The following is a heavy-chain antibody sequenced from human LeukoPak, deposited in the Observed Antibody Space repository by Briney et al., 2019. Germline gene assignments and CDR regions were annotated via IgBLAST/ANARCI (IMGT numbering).Heavy chain of an antibody. D-gene: IGHD2/OR15-2a*01. CDR2: MNPNSGNT. CDR3: AREGVWPFGYYYYMDV. J-gene: IGHJ6*03. CDR1: GYTFTSYD. Sequence: EASVKVSCKASGYTFTSYDINWVRQATGQGLEWMGWMNPNSGNTGYAQKFQGRVTMTRNTSISTAYMELSSLRSEDTAVYYCAREGVWPFGYYYYMDVWGKGTTVTVSS. V-gene: IGHV1-8*01.